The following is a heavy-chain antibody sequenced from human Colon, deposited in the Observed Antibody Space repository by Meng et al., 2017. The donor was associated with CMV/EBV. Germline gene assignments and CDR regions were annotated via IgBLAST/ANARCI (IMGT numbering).Heavy chain of an antibody. Sequence: GGSLRLSCAASGFTFSNAWMSWVRQAPGKGLEWVGRIKSKTAGGTTDYAAPVKGRFTISRDDSKNTLYLQMNSLKTEDTAVYYCTLRFLSPPELHHDAFDIWGQGTMVTVSS. CDR2: IKSKTAGGTT. D-gene: IGHD3-3*01. CDR3: TLRFLSPPELHHDAFDI. J-gene: IGHJ3*02. CDR1: GFTFSNAW. V-gene: IGHV3-15*01.